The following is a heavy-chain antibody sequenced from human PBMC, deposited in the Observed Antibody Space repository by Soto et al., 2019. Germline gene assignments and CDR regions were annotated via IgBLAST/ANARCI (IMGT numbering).Heavy chain of an antibody. CDR1: GGSVSGYY. J-gene: IGHJ6*03. D-gene: IGHD3-3*01. CDR3: ARDNAQYDFWSGSYYYYMDV. CDR2: INHSGST. Sequence: SETLSLTCAVYGGSVSGYYWSWIRHPPGKGLEWIGEINHSGSTNYNPSLKSRVTISVGTSKNQFSLKLSSVTAADTAVYYCARDNAQYDFWSGSYYYYMDVWGKGTTVTVS. V-gene: IGHV4-34*01.